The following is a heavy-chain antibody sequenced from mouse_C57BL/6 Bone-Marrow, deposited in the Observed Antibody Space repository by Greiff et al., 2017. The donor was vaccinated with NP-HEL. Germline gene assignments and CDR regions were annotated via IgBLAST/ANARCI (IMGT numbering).Heavy chain of an antibody. CDR3: ARCSDYSSNWYCEV. V-gene: IGHV1-26*01. CDR2: INPNNGGT. CDR1: GYTFTDYY. J-gene: IGHJ1*03. Sequence: EVQLQQSGPELVKPGASVKISCKASGYTFTDYYMNWVKQSPGQSLEWIGDINPNNGGTSYNQKFKGKATLTVDKSSSTAYMELRSLTSEDSAVYYGARCSDYSSNWYCEVGGTGTTATVSA. D-gene: IGHD2-5*01.